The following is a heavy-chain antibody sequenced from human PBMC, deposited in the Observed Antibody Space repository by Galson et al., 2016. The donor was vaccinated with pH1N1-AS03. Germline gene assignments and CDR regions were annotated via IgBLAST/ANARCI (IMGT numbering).Heavy chain of an antibody. CDR1: GFNFTDFY. D-gene: IGHD3-10*01. Sequence: SLRLSCAASGFNFTDFYMTWVRQAPGKGLEWLSSISVTGKTIYYADSVKGRFTISRDNFKNSAYLHLDNLRAEDTAVYHCARDSMVLRGLPRYWGQGTRVTV. CDR3: ARDSMVLRGLPRY. J-gene: IGHJ1*01. CDR2: ISVTGKTI. V-gene: IGHV3-11*01.